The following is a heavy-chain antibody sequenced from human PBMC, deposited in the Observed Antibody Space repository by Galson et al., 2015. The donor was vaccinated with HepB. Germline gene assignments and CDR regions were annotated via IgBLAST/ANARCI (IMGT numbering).Heavy chain of an antibody. J-gene: IGHJ6*02. D-gene: IGHD3-9*01. V-gene: IGHV4-34*01. CDR3: ARGRWDILTGYYNDYYYYGMDV. Sequence: SETLSLTCAVYGGSFSGSYWSWIRQPPGKGLEWIGEINHSGSTNYNPSLKSRVTISVDTSKNQFSLKLSSVTAADTAVYYCARGRWDILTGYYNDYYYYGMDVWGQGTTVTVSS. CDR2: INHSGST. CDR1: GGSFSGSY.